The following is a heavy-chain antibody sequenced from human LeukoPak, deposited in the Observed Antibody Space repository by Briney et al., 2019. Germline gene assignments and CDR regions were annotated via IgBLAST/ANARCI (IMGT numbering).Heavy chain of an antibody. CDR1: GGSLSRSDYY. J-gene: IGHJ4*02. CDR3: ARHYDFWSGYLDY. V-gene: IGHV4-39*01. CDR2: SYYSGST. Sequence: SETLSLTCTVSGGSLSRSDYYWGWIRQPPGKGLEWIGSSYYSGSTYYNPSLESRVTISVDTSSNQFSLKLYSVTAADTAVYYCARHYDFWSGYLDYWGQGTLVTVSS. D-gene: IGHD3-3*01.